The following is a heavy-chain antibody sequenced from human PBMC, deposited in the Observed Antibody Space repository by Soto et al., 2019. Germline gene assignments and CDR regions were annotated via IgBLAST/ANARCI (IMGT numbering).Heavy chain of an antibody. CDR1: GGSISSHF. CDR2: ISYSGST. Sequence: QVQLQESGPGLVKPSETLSLTCTVSGGSISSHFWSWFRQPPGRGLEWIGYISYSGSTNYNPSLNSRITILVDTSNNQFSLKLTSVTAADTAIYICAGFKSYDMDVWGKGTTVTVSS. J-gene: IGHJ6*03. V-gene: IGHV4-59*08. CDR3: AGFKSYDMDV.